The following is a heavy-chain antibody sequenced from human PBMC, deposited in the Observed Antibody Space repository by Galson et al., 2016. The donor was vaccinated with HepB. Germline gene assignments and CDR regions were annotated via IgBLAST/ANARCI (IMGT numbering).Heavy chain of an antibody. V-gene: IGHV3-66*02. J-gene: IGHJ6*04. D-gene: IGHD3-22*01. CDR3: ARASTGHSSGLWDYYYGLDV. Sequence: SLRLSCAASGITVSSYYMHWVRQAPGKGLEWVSVIYRGDSTYYADSVKGRLTISRDKSNNTVFLQMKSLRVEDTAVYYCARASTGHSSGLWDYYYGLDVWGKGTTVTVSS. CDR2: IYRGDST. CDR1: GITVSSYY.